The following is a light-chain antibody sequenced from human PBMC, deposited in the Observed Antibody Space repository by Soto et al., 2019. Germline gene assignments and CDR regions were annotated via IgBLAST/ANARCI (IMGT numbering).Light chain of an antibody. V-gene: IGKV1-5*01. CDR1: QDIIKW. CDR3: QQYDSFPWT. CDR2: DAS. J-gene: IGKJ1*01. Sequence: DIQMTQSPSTLSASVGGIFAISCCASQDIIKWLAWYHQKPGKPPKLLIYDASGLDSGVPSRFSGSGYGTEFTLTISGLQPEDFATFYCQQYDSFPWTFGPGTKVDIK.